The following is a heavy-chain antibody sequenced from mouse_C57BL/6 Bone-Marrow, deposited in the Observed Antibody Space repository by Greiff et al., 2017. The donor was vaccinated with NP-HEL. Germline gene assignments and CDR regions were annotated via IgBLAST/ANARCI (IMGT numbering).Heavy chain of an antibody. CDR2: IHPNSGST. J-gene: IGHJ3*01. CDR3: ATYSNWFAY. D-gene: IGHD2-5*01. CDR1: GYTFTSYW. V-gene: IGHV1-64*01. Sequence: QVQLQQPGAELVKPGASVKLSCKASGYTFTSYWMHWVKQRPGQGLEWIGMIHPNSGSTNYNEKFKSKATLTVDKSSSTAYMRLSSLTSEDSAVYYCATYSNWFAYWGQGTLVTVSA.